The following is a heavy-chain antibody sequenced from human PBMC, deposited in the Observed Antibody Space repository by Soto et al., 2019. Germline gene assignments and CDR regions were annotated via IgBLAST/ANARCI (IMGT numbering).Heavy chain of an antibody. CDR1: GFPFSSYG. D-gene: IGHD2-8*01. Sequence: GGSLRLSCAASGFPFSSYGMHWVRQAPGKGLEWVAVIWYDGSNKYYADSVKGRFTISRDNSKNTLYLQMNSLRAEDAAVYYCARDAARYCTNGVCYAGMDVWGQGTTVTVS. V-gene: IGHV3-33*01. CDR3: ARDAARYCTNGVCYAGMDV. CDR2: IWYDGSNK. J-gene: IGHJ6*02.